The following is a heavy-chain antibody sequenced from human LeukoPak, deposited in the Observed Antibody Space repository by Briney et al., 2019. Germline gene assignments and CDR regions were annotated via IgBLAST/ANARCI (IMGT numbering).Heavy chain of an antibody. Sequence: ASVKVSCKVSGYTLTELSMHWVRQAPGKGLEWMGGFDPEDGEAIYAQKFQGRVTMTEDTSTDTAYMELSSLRSEDTAVYYCASVDYGARGNWFDPWGQGTLVTVSS. CDR2: FDPEDGEA. J-gene: IGHJ5*02. V-gene: IGHV1-24*01. D-gene: IGHD4-17*01. CDR1: GYTLTELS. CDR3: ASVDYGARGNWFDP.